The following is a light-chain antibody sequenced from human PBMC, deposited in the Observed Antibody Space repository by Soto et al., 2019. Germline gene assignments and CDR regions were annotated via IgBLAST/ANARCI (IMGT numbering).Light chain of an antibody. CDR3: QNFGDSPFT. J-gene: IGKJ3*01. Sequence: EIVLMQSPDTLPLSPGERATLSCRASETISRHYIAWYQQKPGQAPRLLIFGASTRATGIPDRFSGSWSGTDFTLTISRLEPEDFAVYYCQNFGDSPFTFGPGTKVDIK. CDR1: ETISRHY. CDR2: GAS. V-gene: IGKV3-20*01.